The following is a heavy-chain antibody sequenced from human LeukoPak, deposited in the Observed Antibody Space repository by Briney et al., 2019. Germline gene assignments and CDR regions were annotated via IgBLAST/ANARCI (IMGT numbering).Heavy chain of an antibody. Sequence: SETLSLTCTVSGGSISSGGYYWSWIRQHPGKGLEWIGYIYYSGSTNYNPSLKSRVTISVDTSKNQFSLKLTSVTAADTAVYFCARERPNYDSSGYPGDDAFDIWGPGTVVTVSS. CDR3: ARERPNYDSSGYPGDDAFDI. CDR2: IYYSGST. J-gene: IGHJ3*02. CDR1: GGSISSGGYY. V-gene: IGHV4-61*08. D-gene: IGHD3-22*01.